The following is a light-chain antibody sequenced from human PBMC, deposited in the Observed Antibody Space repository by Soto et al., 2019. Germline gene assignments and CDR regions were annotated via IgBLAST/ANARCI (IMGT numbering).Light chain of an antibody. J-gene: IGKJ5*01. CDR3: QQYCSSPIT. CDR2: GAS. Sequence: EIVLTQSPGTLSLSPWERATLSCRASQSVSSSYLAWYQQKPGQAPRLLIYGASSRATGIPDRFSGSGSGTDFTLTISRLEPEDFAVYYCQQYCSSPITFGQGTRLDIK. V-gene: IGKV3-20*01. CDR1: QSVSSSY.